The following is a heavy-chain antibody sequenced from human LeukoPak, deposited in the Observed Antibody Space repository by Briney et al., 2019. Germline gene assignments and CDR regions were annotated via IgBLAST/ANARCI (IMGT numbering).Heavy chain of an antibody. CDR1: GYTLTELS. CDR2: FDPEDGET. Sequence: ASVKVSCKVSGYTLTELSMHWVRQAPGKGLEWMGGFDPEDGETIYAQKFQGRVTMIEDTSTDTAYMELSSLRSEDTAVYYCATLQWLADYWGQGTLVTVSS. D-gene: IGHD6-19*01. CDR3: ATLQWLADY. J-gene: IGHJ4*02. V-gene: IGHV1-24*01.